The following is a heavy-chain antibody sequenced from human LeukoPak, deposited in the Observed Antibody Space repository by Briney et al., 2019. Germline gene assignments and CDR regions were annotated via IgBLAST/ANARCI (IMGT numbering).Heavy chain of an antibody. J-gene: IGHJ5*02. CDR1: GFTFSSYG. CDR3: ASHYGSGSDHWLDP. Sequence: GGSLRLSCAASGFTFSSYGMSWVRQGPGQGLEWVSAISGSGDSTFYADSVKVRFTISRDNSRSTLYLQMNSLRADDTAVYYCASHYGSGSDHWLDPWGQGTLVTVSS. CDR2: ISGSGDST. V-gene: IGHV3-23*01. D-gene: IGHD3-10*01.